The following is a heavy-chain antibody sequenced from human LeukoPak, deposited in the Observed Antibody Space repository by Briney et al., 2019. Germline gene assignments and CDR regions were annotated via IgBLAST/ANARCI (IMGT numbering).Heavy chain of an antibody. CDR3: ARGARGVTMVRGVITPVWYFDY. V-gene: IGHV3-7*03. D-gene: IGHD3-10*01. J-gene: IGHJ4*02. CDR2: IKQDGSEK. CDR1: GFTFSSYW. Sequence: PGGSLRLSCAASGFTFSSYWMSWVRQAPGKGLEWVANIKQDGSEKYYVDSVKGRFTISRDNDKNSLYLQMNSLRAEDTAVYYCARGARGVTMVRGVITPVWYFDYWGQGTLVTVSS.